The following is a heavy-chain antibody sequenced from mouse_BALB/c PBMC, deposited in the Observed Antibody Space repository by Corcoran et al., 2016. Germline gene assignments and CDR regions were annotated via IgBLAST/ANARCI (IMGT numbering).Heavy chain of an antibody. V-gene: IGHV9-3-1*01. CDR2: INTYTGEP. Sequence: QIQLVQSGPELKKPGETVKISCKASGYTFTHYGMNWVKQAPGKGLKWMGWINTYTGEPTYADDFKGRFAFSLETSASTAYLQINNLKNEDTATYFCARLDYDGFAYWGLGTLVTVS. CDR1: GYTFTHYG. D-gene: IGHD2-3*01. CDR3: ARLDYDGFAY. J-gene: IGHJ3*01.